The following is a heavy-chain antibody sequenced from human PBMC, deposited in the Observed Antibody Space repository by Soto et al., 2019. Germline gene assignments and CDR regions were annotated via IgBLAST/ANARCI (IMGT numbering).Heavy chain of an antibody. V-gene: IGHV4-34*01. CDR2: INHSGST. CDR1: GGSFSGYY. CDR3: ARGRITMVRGVNPSNWFDP. J-gene: IGHJ5*02. Sequence: QVQLQQWGAGLLKPSETLSLTCAVYGGSFSGYYWSWIRQPPGKGLEWIGEINHSGSTNYNPSLKSRVTISVDPSKNQFSLKLSSVTAADTAVYYCARGRITMVRGVNPSNWFDPWGQGTLVTVSS. D-gene: IGHD3-10*01.